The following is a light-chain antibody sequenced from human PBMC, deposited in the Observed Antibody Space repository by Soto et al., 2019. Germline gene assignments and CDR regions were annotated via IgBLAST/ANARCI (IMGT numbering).Light chain of an antibody. V-gene: IGKV1-9*01. CDR1: QGISSY. CDR2: SAS. J-gene: IGKJ1*01. Sequence: DIQLTQSPSFLSASVGDRVTITCRASQGISSYLAWYQQQPGKAPKLLIYSASTLQSGVPSRLSSSGSGTEFTLTISSLQPEDFATYYCQQLNSYPLTFGQGTKVEI. CDR3: QQLNSYPLT.